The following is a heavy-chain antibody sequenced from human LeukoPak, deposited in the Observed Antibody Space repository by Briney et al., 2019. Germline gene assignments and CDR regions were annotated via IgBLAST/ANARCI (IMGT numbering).Heavy chain of an antibody. CDR3: AREIAVAGIEAHRGGAFDI. CDR1: GDSVSSNSAA. J-gene: IGHJ3*02. CDR2: TYYRSKWYN. V-gene: IGHV6-1*01. Sequence: SQTLSLTCAISGDSVSSNSAAWNWIRQSPSRGLEWLGRTYYRSKWYNDYAVSVKSRITINPDTSKNQFSLQLNSVTPEDTAVYYCAREIAVAGIEAHRGGAFDIWGQGTMVTVSS. D-gene: IGHD6-19*01.